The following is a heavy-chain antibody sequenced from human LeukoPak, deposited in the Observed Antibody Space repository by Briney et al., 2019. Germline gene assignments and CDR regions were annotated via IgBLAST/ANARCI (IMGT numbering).Heavy chain of an antibody. J-gene: IGHJ4*02. V-gene: IGHV3-48*04. CDR3: ASGYCSSTSCYPGPPHDY. Sequence: AGGSLRLSCAASGFTFSSYSMNWVRQAPGKGLEWVSYISSSGSTIYYADSVKGRFTISRDNAKNSLYLQMNSLRAEDTAVYYCASGYCSSTSCYPGPPHDYWGQGTLVTVSS. CDR1: GFTFSSYS. D-gene: IGHD2-2*01. CDR2: ISSSGSTI.